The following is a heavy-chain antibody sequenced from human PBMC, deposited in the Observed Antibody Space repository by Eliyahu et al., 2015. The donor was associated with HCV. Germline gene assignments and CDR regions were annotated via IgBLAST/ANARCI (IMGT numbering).Heavy chain of an antibody. J-gene: IGHJ4*02. D-gene: IGHD7-27*01. Sequence: QVQLQQWGAGLLKPSETLSLTCAVYGXSFSGYXWSXIRQPPGKGLEWIGEINHSGSTNYNPSLKSRVTISVDTSKNQFSLKLSSVTAADTAVYYCARGGLTGEYDYWGQGTLVTVSS. V-gene: IGHV4-34*01. CDR3: ARGGLTGEYDY. CDR1: GXSFSGYX. CDR2: INHSGST.